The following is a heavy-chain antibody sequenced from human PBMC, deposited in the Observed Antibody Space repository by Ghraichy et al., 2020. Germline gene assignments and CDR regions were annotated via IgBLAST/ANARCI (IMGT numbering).Heavy chain of an antibody. V-gene: IGHV3-23*01. D-gene: IGHD3-10*01. CDR1: GFTFSSYA. J-gene: IGHJ4*02. CDR2: ISGSGGTT. CDR3: AKEEGFYYGSGSAN. Sequence: GGSLRLSCAASGFTFSSYAMIWVRQAPGKGLEWVSAISGSGGTTYYADSVKGRFTISRDNSKSTLYLHMNSLRGEDTAVYYCAKEEGFYYGSGSANWGQGTLVTVSS.